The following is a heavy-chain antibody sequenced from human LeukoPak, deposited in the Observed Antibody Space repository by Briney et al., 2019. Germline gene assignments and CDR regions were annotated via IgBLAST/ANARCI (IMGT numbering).Heavy chain of an antibody. J-gene: IGHJ4*02. V-gene: IGHV4-34*01. D-gene: IGHD3-22*01. CDR3: ASERNYYDSSFDY. CDR1: GGSFSGYY. Sequence: SETLSLTCAVYGGSFSGYYWSWIRQPPGKGLEWIGEINHSGSTNYNPSLKSRVSISVDTSKNQFSLKLSSVTAADTAVYYCASERNYYDSSFDYWGQGTLVTVSS. CDR2: INHSGST.